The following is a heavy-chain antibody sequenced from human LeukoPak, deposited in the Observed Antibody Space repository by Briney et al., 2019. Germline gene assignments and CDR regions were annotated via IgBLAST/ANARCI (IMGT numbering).Heavy chain of an antibody. CDR1: GGTFSSYA. D-gene: IGHD3-10*01. CDR2: IIPIFGTA. V-gene: IGHV1-69*05. J-gene: IGHJ6*03. CDR3: ARGATMVRGPLYYYYYYVDV. Sequence: ASVKVSCKASGGTFSSYAISWVRQAPGQGLEWMGGIIPIFGTANYAQKFQGRVTITTDESTSTAYMELSSLRSEDTAVYYCARGATMVRGPLYYYYYYVDVWGKGTTVTVSS.